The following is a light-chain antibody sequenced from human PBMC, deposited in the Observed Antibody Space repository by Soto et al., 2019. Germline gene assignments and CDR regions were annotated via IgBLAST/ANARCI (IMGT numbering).Light chain of an antibody. CDR1: QSVSSN. J-gene: IGKJ1*01. Sequence: EIVMTQSPATQSVSPGERATLSSRASQSVSSNLAWYQQKPGQAPRLLIYGASTRATGIPARFSGSGSGTEFTLTISSLQSEDFAVYYCQQYNNWPLWTFGQGTKVEIK. CDR3: QQYNNWPLWT. V-gene: IGKV3-15*01. CDR2: GAS.